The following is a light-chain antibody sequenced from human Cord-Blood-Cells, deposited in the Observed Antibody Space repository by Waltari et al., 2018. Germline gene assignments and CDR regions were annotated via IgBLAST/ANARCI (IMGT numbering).Light chain of an antibody. CDR2: GAS. CDR3: QQYGSSPPWT. V-gene: IGKV3-20*01. Sequence: EIVLTQSPGTLSLSPGERATLSCRASKSVSSGYLAWYQQKPGQAPRHLIYGASSRATGSPNRFSGSGSGTDFTLTISRLEPEDFAVYYCQQYGSSPPWTFGQGTKVEIK. J-gene: IGKJ1*01. CDR1: KSVSSGY.